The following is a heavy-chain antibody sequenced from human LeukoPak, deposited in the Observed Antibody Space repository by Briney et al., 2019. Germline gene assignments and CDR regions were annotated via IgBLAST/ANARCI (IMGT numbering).Heavy chain of an antibody. CDR2: ISTSSSYI. V-gene: IGHV3-21*01. CDR1: GFTFSSYT. J-gene: IGHJ6*03. Sequence: GGSLRLSCAASGFTFSSYTMNWVRQAPGKGLEWVSFISTSSSYIYYADSVKGRFTISRDNARNSLYLQMNSLRAEDTAVYYCARDFDRYYMDVWGKGTTVTVSS. CDR3: ARDFDRYYMDV.